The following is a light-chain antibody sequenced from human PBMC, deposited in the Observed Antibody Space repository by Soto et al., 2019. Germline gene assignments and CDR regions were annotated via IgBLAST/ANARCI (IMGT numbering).Light chain of an antibody. J-gene: IGKJ1*01. CDR3: LQYHNLWA. Sequence: IVMTQSPANLSVSPGEGATLSCRAIQNIYSKVAWYQRRPGQAPRLVIYRASTRATGIPARFSGSGSGTEFTLAISSLQSEDFTVYSCLQYHNLWAFGQGTKVDIK. CDR2: RAS. CDR1: QNIYSK. V-gene: IGKV3-15*01.